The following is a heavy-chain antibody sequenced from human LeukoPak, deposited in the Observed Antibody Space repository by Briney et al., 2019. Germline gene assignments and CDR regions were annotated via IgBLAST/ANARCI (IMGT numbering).Heavy chain of an antibody. CDR2: ISYDGSNK. Sequence: GGSLRLSCAASGFTFSSYAMHWVRQAPGKGLEWVAVISYDGSNKYYADSVKGRFTISRDNSKNTLYLQMNSLRAEDTAVYYCRGYSYGYDYWGQGTLVTVSS. CDR1: GFTFSSYA. D-gene: IGHD5-18*01. V-gene: IGHV3-30-3*01. CDR3: RGYSYGYDY. J-gene: IGHJ4*02.